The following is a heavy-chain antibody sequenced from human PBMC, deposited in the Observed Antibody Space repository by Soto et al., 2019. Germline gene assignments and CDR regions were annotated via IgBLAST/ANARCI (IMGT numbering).Heavy chain of an antibody. Sequence: TLSLTCTVSGGSISSYYWSWIRQPPGKGLEWIGYIYYSGSTYYNPSLKSRVTISVDTSKNQFSLKLSSVTAADTAVYYCARESIAVAGLNWFDPWGQGTLVTVSS. CDR1: GGSISSYY. V-gene: IGHV4-59*08. J-gene: IGHJ5*02. CDR3: ARESIAVAGLNWFDP. CDR2: IYYSGST. D-gene: IGHD6-19*01.